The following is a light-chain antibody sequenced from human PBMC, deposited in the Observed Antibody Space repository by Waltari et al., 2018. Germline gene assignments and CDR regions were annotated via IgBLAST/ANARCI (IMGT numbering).Light chain of an antibody. J-gene: IGKJ5*01. CDR3: QQSYKATLT. CDR1: QDIIRY. V-gene: IGKV1-39*01. Sequence: DIQMTQSPSSLYASVGDRVTITCRARQDIIRYLNWYQQTPGKAPKLLIYAASNLQSGVPSRFSGREAVTDYTRTISSLQPEDLGTYYCQQSYKATLTVDQGTRLEMK. CDR2: AAS.